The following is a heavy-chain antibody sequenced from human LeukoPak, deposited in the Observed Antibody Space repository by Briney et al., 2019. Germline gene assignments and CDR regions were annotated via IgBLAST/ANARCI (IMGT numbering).Heavy chain of an antibody. Sequence: GASVKVSCKASGYTFTSYAMNWVRQAPGQGLEWMGWISTNTGNPTYAQGFTGRFVFSLDTSVSTAYLQISSLKAEDTAVYYCARSRRSGWYRVNDAFDIWGQGTMVTVSS. V-gene: IGHV7-4-1*02. CDR2: ISTNTGNP. CDR3: ARSRRSGWYRVNDAFDI. D-gene: IGHD6-19*01. CDR1: GYTFTSYA. J-gene: IGHJ3*02.